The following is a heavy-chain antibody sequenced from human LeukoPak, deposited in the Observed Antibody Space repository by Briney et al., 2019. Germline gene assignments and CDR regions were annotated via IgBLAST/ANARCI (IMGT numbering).Heavy chain of an antibody. V-gene: IGHV3-21*01. J-gene: IGHJ5*02. CDR1: GFTFSSYT. D-gene: IGHD2-2*01. Sequence: GGSLRLSCAASGFTFSSYTMNWVRQAPGKGLEWVSSISSSSSSIYYADSVKGRFTISRDNAKNSLYLQMNSLRAEDTAVYYCASAAPTSYWFDPWGQGTLVTVSS. CDR3: ASAAPTSYWFDP. CDR2: ISSSSSSI.